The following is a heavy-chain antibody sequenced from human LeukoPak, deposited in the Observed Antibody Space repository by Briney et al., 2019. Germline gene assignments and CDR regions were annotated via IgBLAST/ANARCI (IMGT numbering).Heavy chain of an antibody. V-gene: IGHV3-53*01. CDR1: GLTVNSTC. D-gene: IGHD3-16*02. J-gene: IGHJ4*02. CDR3: ARDSRLHDFVWGSYRLRSATGRY. Sequence: GGSLRLSCAASGLTVNSTCMSCVRQAPGKGLEWVSIIYSGGSTNYADSVKGRFTISRDNSKNTVYLQMNSLRAEDTAVYYCARDSRLHDFVWGSYRLRSATGRYWGQGTLVTVSS. CDR2: IYSGGST.